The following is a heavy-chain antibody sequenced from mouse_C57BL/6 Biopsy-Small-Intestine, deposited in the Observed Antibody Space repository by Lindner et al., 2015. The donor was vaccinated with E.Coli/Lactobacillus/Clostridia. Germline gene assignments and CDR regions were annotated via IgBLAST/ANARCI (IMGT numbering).Heavy chain of an antibody. V-gene: IGHV1-54*01. Sequence: VQLQESGGEVVRPGTSVKVSCRASGYAFTNYLIEWVKQRPGQGLEWIGVINPGSGGTNYNEKFKDKATLTADKSSSTAYMQLSSLTSEDSAVYFCVRIDYEGYYAMDYWGQGTSVTVSS. J-gene: IGHJ4*01. CDR2: INPGSGGT. D-gene: IGHD2-4*01. CDR1: GYAFTNYL. CDR3: VRIDYEGYYAMDY.